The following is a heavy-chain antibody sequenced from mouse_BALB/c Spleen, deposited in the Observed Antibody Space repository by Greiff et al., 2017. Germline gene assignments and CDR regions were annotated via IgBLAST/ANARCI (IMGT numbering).Heavy chain of an antibody. J-gene: IGHJ2*01. CDR3: AREALRHFDY. V-gene: IGHV14-3*02. CDR1: GYTFTDYN. D-gene: IGHD1-2*01. CDR2: IDPANGNT. Sequence: VQLQQSGPELVKPGASVKISCKASGYTFTDYNMHWVKQRPEQGLEWIGRIDPANGNTKYDPKFQGKATITADTSSNTAYLQLSSLTSEDTAVYYCAREALRHFDYWGQGTTLTVSS.